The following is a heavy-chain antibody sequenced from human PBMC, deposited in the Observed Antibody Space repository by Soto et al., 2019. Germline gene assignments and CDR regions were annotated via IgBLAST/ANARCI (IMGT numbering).Heavy chain of an antibody. D-gene: IGHD2-2*01. CDR3: ARSDCSSAFCHYYFDY. Sequence: QVQLQESGPGLVKPSETLSLTCTVSGGSISHYYWNWIRQPPGKGLEWIGYIYYSGSTNYNPSLESRVTICVDMSRNQFSLKLNSVTAADTAVYYCARSDCSSAFCHYYFDYWGQGTLVTVSS. CDR1: GGSISHYY. J-gene: IGHJ4*02. V-gene: IGHV4-59*01. CDR2: IYYSGST.